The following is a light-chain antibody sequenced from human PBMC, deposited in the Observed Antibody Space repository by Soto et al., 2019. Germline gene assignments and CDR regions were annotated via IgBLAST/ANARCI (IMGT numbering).Light chain of an antibody. Sequence: EIVMTQSPATLSVSPGERATLSCRASQGVNTNLAWYQQKPGQAPQLLIYGASTRATGVPARFNGSGSGTELNLTITGLQSEDFGTCCCQQYNCWPLTFGDGTEV. CDR3: QQYNCWPLT. V-gene: IGKV3D-15*01. J-gene: IGKJ1*01. CDR1: QGVNTN. CDR2: GAS.